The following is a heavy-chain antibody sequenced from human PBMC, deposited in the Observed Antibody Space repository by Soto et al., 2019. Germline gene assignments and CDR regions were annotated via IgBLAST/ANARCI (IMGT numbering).Heavy chain of an antibody. Sequence: SETLSLTCTVSGGSISSYYWSWIRQPPGKGLEWIGYIYYSGSTNYNPSLKSRVTISVDTSKNQFSLKLSYVTEADADVYYCGRGFRGYGRNNSCYKEGGYYCYYMDVWGKGTTVTVSS. CDR3: GRGFRGYGRNNSCYKEGGYYCYYMDV. D-gene: IGHD2-2*02. CDR1: GGSISSYY. J-gene: IGHJ6*03. V-gene: IGHV4-59*01. CDR2: IYYSGST.